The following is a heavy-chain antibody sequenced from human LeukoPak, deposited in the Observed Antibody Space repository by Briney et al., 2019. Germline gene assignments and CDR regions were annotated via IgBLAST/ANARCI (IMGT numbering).Heavy chain of an antibody. V-gene: IGHV3-7*01. J-gene: IGHJ4*02. CDR1: GFTFSSYW. D-gene: IGHD6-19*01. CDR3: ARVAVAGTIPYYFDY. Sequence: PGGSLRLSCAASGFTFSSYWMSWVRQAPGKGLEWVANIKQDGSEKYYVDSVKGRFTISRDNAKNSLYLQMNSLRAEDTAVFYCARVAVAGTIPYYFDYWGQGTLVTVSS. CDR2: IKQDGSEK.